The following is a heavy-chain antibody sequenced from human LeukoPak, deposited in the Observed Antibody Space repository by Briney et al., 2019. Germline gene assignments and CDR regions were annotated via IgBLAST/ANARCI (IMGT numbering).Heavy chain of an antibody. CDR2: MYYSGGT. Sequence: SESLSLTCRVSGASISGYYWSWIRQPPGKGLEWIGHMYYSGGTTYNPSLKSRVSISLDTSKKHFSLKLSSVTAADTAVYYCAGTGLFFDYWSQGTLVTVSS. D-gene: IGHD7-27*01. CDR3: AGTGLFFDY. J-gene: IGHJ4*02. V-gene: IGHV4-59*01. CDR1: GASISGYY.